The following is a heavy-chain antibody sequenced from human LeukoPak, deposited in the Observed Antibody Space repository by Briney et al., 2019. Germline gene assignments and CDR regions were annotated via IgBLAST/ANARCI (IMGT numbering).Heavy chain of an antibody. V-gene: IGHV3-15*01. Sequence: PGGSLRLSCEASGITISDAWMSWVRQAPGKGLEWVGRIKSKSAGGTTDHAAPVKGRFTISRDDSKNTLYLRMNSLTIEDTAVYYCVTPPDWGQGTLVTVSS. CDR3: VTPPD. CDR1: GITISDAW. CDR2: IKSKSAGGTT. D-gene: IGHD5-18*01. J-gene: IGHJ4*02.